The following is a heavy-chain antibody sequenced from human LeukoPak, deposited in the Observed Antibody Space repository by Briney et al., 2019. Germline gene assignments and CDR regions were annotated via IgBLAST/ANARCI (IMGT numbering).Heavy chain of an antibody. CDR2: IKKDGSDK. V-gene: IGHV3-7*01. J-gene: IGHJ4*02. Sequence: PGGSLRLSCAASGFTFSNFWMTWVRQAPGKGLEWVANIKKDGSDKYYVDSVKGRFTISKDNAKNSLYLQMNSLRAEDTAVYYCARASGSGFDYWGQGTLVTVSS. CDR3: ARASGSGFDY. D-gene: IGHD6-25*01. CDR1: GFTFSNFW.